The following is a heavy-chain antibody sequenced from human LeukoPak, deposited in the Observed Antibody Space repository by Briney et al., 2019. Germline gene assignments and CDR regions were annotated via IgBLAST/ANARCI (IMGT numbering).Heavy chain of an antibody. CDR1: GFTFSSYA. V-gene: IGHV3-23*01. D-gene: IGHD3-10*01. Sequence: GGSLRLSCAASGFTFSSYAMSWVRQAPGKGLEWVSAISGSGGSTYYADSVKGRFTISRDNSKNTLYLQMNSLRAEDTAVYYCARGPNNDYYGGNYYYMDIWDGGATVTVSS. J-gene: IGHJ6*03. CDR2: ISGSGGST. CDR3: ARGPNNDYYGGNYYYMDI.